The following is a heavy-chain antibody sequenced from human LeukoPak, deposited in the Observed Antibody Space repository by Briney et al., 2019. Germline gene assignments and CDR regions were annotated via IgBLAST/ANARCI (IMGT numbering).Heavy chain of an antibody. CDR3: ARPQPGRAVAGIFDY. CDR1: GGSISSSSYY. D-gene: IGHD6-19*01. CDR2: IYYSGST. V-gene: IGHV4-39*01. Sequence: SETLSLTCTVSGGSISSSSYYWGWIRQPPGKGLEWIGGIYYSGSTYYNPSLKSRVTISVDTSKNQFSLKLSSVTAADTAVYYCARPQPGRAVAGIFDYWGQGTLVTVSS. J-gene: IGHJ4*02.